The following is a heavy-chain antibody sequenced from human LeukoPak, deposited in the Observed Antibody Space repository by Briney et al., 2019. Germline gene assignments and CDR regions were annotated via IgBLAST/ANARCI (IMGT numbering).Heavy chain of an antibody. CDR3: ATVRFGHGVY. CDR1: GDSISRSIYY. Sequence: SQTLSLTCTVSGDSISRSIYYWGWIRHPPGKGLEWIGSIYYSGSTFFNPSLESRATISVDTSKIQFSLRLTSVTAADTAVYSCATVRFGHGVYWGQGTLVPVSS. V-gene: IGHV4-39*01. CDR2: IYYSGST. D-gene: IGHD3-10*01. J-gene: IGHJ4*02.